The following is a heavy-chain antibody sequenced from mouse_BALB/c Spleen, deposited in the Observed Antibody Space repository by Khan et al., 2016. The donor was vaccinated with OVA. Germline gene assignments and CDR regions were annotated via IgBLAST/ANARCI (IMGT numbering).Heavy chain of an antibody. CDR1: GYTFTSYT. Sequence: QVQLQQSGAELARPGASVKMSCKASGYTFTSYTMHWVKQRSEQGLEWIGYINPSSGYTKYNQKFKDKATLTADKSSSTAYMQLSSLTSEDSAVYYCARTHERWGQGTTLTVSS. CDR2: INPSSGYT. V-gene: IGHV1-4*01. J-gene: IGHJ2*01. CDR3: ARTHER.